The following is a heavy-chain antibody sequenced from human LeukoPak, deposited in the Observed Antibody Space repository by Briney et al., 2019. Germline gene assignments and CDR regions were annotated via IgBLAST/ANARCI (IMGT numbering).Heavy chain of an antibody. CDR2: VYIGGST. Sequence: PSQTLSLTCTVSGGSITSGSYYWSWIRQPAGKGLECIGRVYIGGSTNYNPSLAGRATISIDTSKNQFSLKLSSVTAADTAVYYCAGPSGSASDTEYFQNWGQGTLVTVSS. CDR3: AGPSGSASDTEYFQN. J-gene: IGHJ1*01. CDR1: GGSITSGSYY. D-gene: IGHD6-13*01. V-gene: IGHV4-61*02.